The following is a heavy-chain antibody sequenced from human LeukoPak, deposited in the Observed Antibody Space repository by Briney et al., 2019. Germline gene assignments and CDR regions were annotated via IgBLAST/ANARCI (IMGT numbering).Heavy chain of an antibody. CDR3: AKEAASPPEDWFDP. CDR2: IWYDGSNQ. CDR1: GFTFSSYG. D-gene: IGHD6-25*01. J-gene: IGHJ5*02. V-gene: IGHV3-33*06. Sequence: SGGSLRLSCAASGFTFSSYGMHWVRQTPGKGLEWVAAIWYDGSNQYYADSVKGRFTISRDNSKNTVYLQMNSLRAEDTAVYYCAKEAASPPEDWFDPWGQGTLVTVSS.